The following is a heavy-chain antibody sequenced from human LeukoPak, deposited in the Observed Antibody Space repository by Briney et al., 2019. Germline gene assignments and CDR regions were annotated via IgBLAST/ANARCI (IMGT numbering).Heavy chain of an antibody. J-gene: IGHJ4*02. Sequence: ASVKVSCKVSGYTLTELSMHWVRQAPGKGHEWMGGFDPEDGETIYAQKFQGRVTMTEDTSTDTAYMELSSLRSEDTAVYYCATDGITMVRGVKRASLPFDYWGQGTLVTVSS. CDR3: ATDGITMVRGVKRASLPFDY. D-gene: IGHD3-10*01. V-gene: IGHV1-24*01. CDR1: GYTLTELS. CDR2: FDPEDGET.